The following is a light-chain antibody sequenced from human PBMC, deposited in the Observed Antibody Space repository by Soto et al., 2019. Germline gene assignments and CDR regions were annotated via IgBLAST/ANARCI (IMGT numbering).Light chain of an antibody. V-gene: IGLV2-14*01. J-gene: IGLJ2*01. Sequence: QSALTQPASVSGSPGQSITISCTGTSSDVGGYNYVSWYQQHPGKAPKRMIYDVSNRHSGVSNRFSGSKSVNTASLTISGLQAEDGGDYYCSSYTSSSIVVFGGGTELTVL. CDR2: DVS. CDR3: SSYTSSSIVV. CDR1: SSDVGGYNY.